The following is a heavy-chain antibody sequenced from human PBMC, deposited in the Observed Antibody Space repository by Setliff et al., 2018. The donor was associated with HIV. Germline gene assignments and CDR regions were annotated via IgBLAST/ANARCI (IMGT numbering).Heavy chain of an antibody. CDR1: GFTFSSYG. J-gene: IGHJ4*02. V-gene: IGHV3-21*04. Sequence: GGSLRLSCAASGFTFSSYGMTWVRQAPGKGLEWVASISPGGSFMYYGDLIQGRFTISRDDAKSSLYLQMNSLRAEDTAVYYCASLGYSYGPDFDYWGQGTLVTVSS. CDR3: ASLGYSYGPDFDY. CDR2: ISPGGSFM. D-gene: IGHD5-18*01.